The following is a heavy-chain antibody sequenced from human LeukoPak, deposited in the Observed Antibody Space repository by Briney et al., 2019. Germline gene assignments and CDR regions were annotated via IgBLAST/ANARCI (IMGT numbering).Heavy chain of an antibody. Sequence: ASVNVSCKASGYTFTSYDINWVRQATGQGLEWMGRMNPNSDNTVYAQKFQGRVTMTRDTSISTAYMELSSLIFEDTAVYYCARLPVAYYYDSSGRWDDAFDIWGQGTMVTVSS. J-gene: IGHJ3*02. V-gene: IGHV1-8*01. CDR2: MNPNSDNT. D-gene: IGHD3-22*01. CDR1: GYTFTSYD. CDR3: ARLPVAYYYDSSGRWDDAFDI.